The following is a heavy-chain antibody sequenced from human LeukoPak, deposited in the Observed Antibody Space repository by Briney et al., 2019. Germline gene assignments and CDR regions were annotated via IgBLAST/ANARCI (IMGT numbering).Heavy chain of an antibody. D-gene: IGHD6-13*01. V-gene: IGHV5-51*01. CDR1: GYSITSYW. J-gene: IGHJ4*02. CDR3: ARRGHGSSWYYFDY. CDR2: IYLGGPDS. Sequence: GESLKIPCKASGYSITSYWIGWVRQVPGKGLEWMGNIYLGGPDSRYRPSFQGQVTISADKSITTAYLQWSSLKASDTAIYYCARRGHGSSWYYFDYWGQGTLVTVSS.